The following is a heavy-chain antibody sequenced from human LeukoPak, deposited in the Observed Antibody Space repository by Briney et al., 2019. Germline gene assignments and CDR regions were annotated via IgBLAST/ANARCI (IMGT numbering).Heavy chain of an antibody. Sequence: GGSLRLSCAASGFTFSSYSMNWVRQAPGKGLEWVANIKQDGSEKYYVDSVKGQFTISRDNAKNSLYLQMNILRAEDTAVYYCARDLRDTTPGIDYWGQGTLVTVSS. CDR1: GFTFSSYS. CDR3: ARDLRDTTPGIDY. CDR2: IKQDGSEK. J-gene: IGHJ4*02. D-gene: IGHD1-1*01. V-gene: IGHV3-7*03.